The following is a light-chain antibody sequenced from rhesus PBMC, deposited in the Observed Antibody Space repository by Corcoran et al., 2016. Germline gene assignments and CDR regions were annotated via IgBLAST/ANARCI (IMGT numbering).Light chain of an antibody. CDR1: QEISNA. Sequence: DIQMSQSPSSLSASVGDKATITCRASQEISNALAWYQQKPGKAPKVLTYAASRMESGVPSRFSGRGSGTEITHTISSLKTEDFVIYCCQQHTKYPLTFGGETKVELK. CDR2: AAS. V-gene: IGKV1-33*02. J-gene: IGKJ4*01. CDR3: QQHTKYPLT.